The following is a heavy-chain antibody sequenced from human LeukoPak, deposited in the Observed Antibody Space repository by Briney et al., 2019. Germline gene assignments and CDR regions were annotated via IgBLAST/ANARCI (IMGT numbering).Heavy chain of an antibody. J-gene: IGHJ4*02. CDR1: GGSISSSSYY. D-gene: IGHD5-18*01. Sequence: SETLSLTCTVSGGSISSSSYYWGWIRQPPGKGLEWIGSIYYSGSTNYNPSLKSRVTISVDTSKNQFSLKLSSVTAADTAVYYCARSRRQPYDYWGQGTLVTVSS. CDR3: ARSRRQPYDY. CDR2: IYYSGST. V-gene: IGHV4-39*07.